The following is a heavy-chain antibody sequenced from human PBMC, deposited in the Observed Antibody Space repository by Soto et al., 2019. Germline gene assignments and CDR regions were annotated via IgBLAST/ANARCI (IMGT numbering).Heavy chain of an antibody. Sequence: EVQLVESGGGLVQPGGSLRLSCAASGFTFSSYDMHWVRQATGKGLEWVSAIGTAGDTYYPGSVKCRFTISRENAKNSLFLQMNSLRAEDTAVYYCARGERADFWGKSMDVWGRGTTVTVSS. CDR2: IGTAGDT. D-gene: IGHD3-3*01. J-gene: IGHJ6*02. CDR1: GFTFSSYD. V-gene: IGHV3-13*01. CDR3: ARGERADFWGKSMDV.